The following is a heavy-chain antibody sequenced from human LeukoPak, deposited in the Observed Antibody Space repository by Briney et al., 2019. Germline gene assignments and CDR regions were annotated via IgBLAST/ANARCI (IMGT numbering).Heavy chain of an antibody. J-gene: IGHJ4*02. CDR3: ARDQRITIFGVVKNSIDY. Sequence: PGGSLRLSCAADGFTLSSYWMSWVRQAPGKGLGWVANIKQDGSEKYYVDSVKGRFTISRDNAKNSLYLQMNSLRAEDTAVYYCARDQRITIFGVVKNSIDYWGQGTLVTVSS. CDR2: IKQDGSEK. D-gene: IGHD3-3*01. CDR1: GFTLSSYW. V-gene: IGHV3-7*01.